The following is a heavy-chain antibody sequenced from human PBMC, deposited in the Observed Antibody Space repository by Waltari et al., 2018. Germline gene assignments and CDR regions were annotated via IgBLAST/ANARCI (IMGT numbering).Heavy chain of an antibody. D-gene: IGHD3-16*01. Sequence: EVQLSESGGGLVQPGGSLRLSCAASGFKLNNQGMSWVRQTPGKGLGWVSTIFGGGSTYFEDSVKGRFTIPRDNSKNTLYLQMTGLRLEDRAVYHCAKDGGGGLGTWGQGTLVTVSS. CDR3: AKDGGGGLGT. CDR1: GFKLNNQG. J-gene: IGHJ5*02. V-gene: IGHV3-23*01. CDR2: IFGGGST.